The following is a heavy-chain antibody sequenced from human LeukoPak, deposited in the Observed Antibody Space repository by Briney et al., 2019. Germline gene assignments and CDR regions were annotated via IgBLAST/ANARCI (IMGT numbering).Heavy chain of an antibody. CDR2: ISAYNGNT. CDR1: GYTFTSYG. CDR3: ARNLGWLQLEGRDY. D-gene: IGHD5-24*01. J-gene: IGHJ4*02. Sequence: GASVKVSRKASGYTFTSYGISWVRQAPGQGLEWMGWISAYNGNTNYAQKLQGRVTMTTDTSTSTAYMELRSLRSDDTAVYYCARNLGWLQLEGRDYWGQGTLVTVSS. V-gene: IGHV1-18*01.